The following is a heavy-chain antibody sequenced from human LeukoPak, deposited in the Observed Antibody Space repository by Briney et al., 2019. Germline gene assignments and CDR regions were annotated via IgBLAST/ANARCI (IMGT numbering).Heavy chain of an antibody. CDR2: IYYSGST. J-gene: IGHJ5*02. CDR1: GGSINSYY. D-gene: IGHD3-10*01. V-gene: IGHV4-59*01. CDR3: ARAVRDRGVILPWFDP. Sequence: SETLSLTCSVSGGSINSYYWSWIRQPPGKGLECIGYIYYSGSTNYNPSLKSRVTISVDTSKNQFSLKLSSVIAADTAVYYCARAVRDRGVILPWFDPWGQGTLVTVSS.